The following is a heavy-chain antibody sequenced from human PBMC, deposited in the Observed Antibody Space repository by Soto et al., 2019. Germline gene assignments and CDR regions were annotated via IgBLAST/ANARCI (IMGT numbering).Heavy chain of an antibody. Sequence: GSLRLSCAASGFTFSDHYMDWVRQAPGKGLEWVGRTRNKANSYTTEYAASVKGRFTISRDDSKNSLYLQMNSLKTEDTAVYYCARGYGSGSYYYYGMDVWGQGTTVTVSS. J-gene: IGHJ6*02. CDR1: GFTFSDHY. V-gene: IGHV3-72*01. CDR3: ARGYGSGSYYYYGMDV. D-gene: IGHD3-10*01. CDR2: TRNKANSYTT.